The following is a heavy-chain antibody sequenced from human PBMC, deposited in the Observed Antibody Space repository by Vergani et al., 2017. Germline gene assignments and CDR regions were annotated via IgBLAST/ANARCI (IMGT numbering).Heavy chain of an antibody. D-gene: IGHD1-26*01. CDR2: ISGSGGRT. V-gene: IGHV3-23*01. Sequence: EVQLLESGGGLVQPGGSLRLSCAASGSTFSSYAMSWIRQAPGKGLEWVSAISGSGGRTYYADSGKCRFTISRYNSKNTRYLQMNSLRAEGTAVYYCAKEEGYSGSYYVDYWGQGTLVTVSS. CDR1: GSTFSSYA. J-gene: IGHJ4*02. CDR3: AKEEGYSGSYYVDY.